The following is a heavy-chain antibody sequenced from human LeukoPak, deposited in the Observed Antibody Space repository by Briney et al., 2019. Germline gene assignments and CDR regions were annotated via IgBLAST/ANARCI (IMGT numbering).Heavy chain of an antibody. J-gene: IGHJ6*02. CDR2: ISYDGSNK. D-gene: IGHD3-9*01. CDR3: SKVDDTYGMDV. CDR1: GFTFSSYG. Sequence: GSLRLSCAASGFTFSSYGMHWVRQAPGKGLEWVAVISYDGSNKYYADSVKGRFTISRDNSKNTLYLQMNSLRPEDTAVYYCSKVDDTYGMDVWGQGTTVTVSS. V-gene: IGHV3-30*18.